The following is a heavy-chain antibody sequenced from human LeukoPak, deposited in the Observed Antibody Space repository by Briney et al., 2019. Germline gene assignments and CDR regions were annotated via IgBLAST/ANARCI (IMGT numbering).Heavy chain of an antibody. CDR2: IYYSGST. V-gene: IGHV4-39*01. CDR1: GGSISCGDYY. Sequence: TSETLSLTCTVSGGSISCGDYYWSWIRQPPGKGLEWIGSIYYSGSTYYNPSLKSRVTISVDTSKNQFSLKLSSVTAADTAVYYCARHVTIAVAGMRWRWFDPWGQGTLVTVSS. CDR3: ARHVTIAVAGMRWRWFDP. D-gene: IGHD6-19*01. J-gene: IGHJ5*02.